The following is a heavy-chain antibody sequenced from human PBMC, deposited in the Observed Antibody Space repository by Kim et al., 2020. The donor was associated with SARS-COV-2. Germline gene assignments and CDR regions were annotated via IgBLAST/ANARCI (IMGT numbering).Heavy chain of an antibody. D-gene: IGHD3-22*01. Sequence: SETLSLTCTVSGGSISSSFYYWGWIRQPPGKGLEWIGSVYYSGSTYDSPSLKSRVTVSVDTSKNEFYLKVTSVTAADTAVYFCARLPHGSCGYVDWWGPGILVAVSS. CDR1: GGSISSSFYY. CDR3: ARLPHGSCGYVDW. CDR2: VYYSGST. V-gene: IGHV4-39*01. J-gene: IGHJ4*02.